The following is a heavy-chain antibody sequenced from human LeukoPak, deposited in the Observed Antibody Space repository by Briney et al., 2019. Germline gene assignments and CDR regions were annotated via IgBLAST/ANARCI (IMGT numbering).Heavy chain of an antibody. V-gene: IGHV3-21*01. CDR1: AFSLSAYN. J-gene: IGHJ6*02. CDR3: AIPPLSGTGSSRPLAEMDI. Sequence: GGSLRLSCAASAFSLSAYNMNWVRQAPGKGLEWVSSISYTGTYIYYADSVKGRFTISRDNARNSLHLQMNSLRAEDTAVYYCAIPPLSGTGSSRPLAEMDIWGQGTTVTVSS. CDR2: ISYTGTYI. D-gene: IGHD3-10*01.